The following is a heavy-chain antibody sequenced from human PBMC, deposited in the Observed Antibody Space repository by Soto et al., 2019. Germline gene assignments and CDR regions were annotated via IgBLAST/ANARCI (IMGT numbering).Heavy chain of an antibody. V-gene: IGHV4-59*01. CDR1: GGSISSYY. J-gene: IGHJ3*02. CDR3: ARVGYDFWSGYYSAPFDAFDI. D-gene: IGHD3-3*01. Sequence: SETLSLTCTVSGGSISSYYWSWIRQPPGKGLEWIGYIYYSGSTNYNPSLKSRVTISVDTSKNQFSLKLSSVTAADTAVYYCARVGYDFWSGYYSAPFDAFDIWGQGTTVTVSS. CDR2: IYYSGST.